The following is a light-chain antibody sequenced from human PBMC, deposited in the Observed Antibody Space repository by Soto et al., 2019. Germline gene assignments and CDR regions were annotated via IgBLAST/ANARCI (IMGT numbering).Light chain of an antibody. J-gene: IGKJ1*01. V-gene: IGKV1-5*03. CDR1: QSINTW. Sequence: DIQMTQSPSTLSASVGDRVTITCRASQSINTWLAWYQQKPGKAPKLLMYEVSKLESGVPSRFRGTGSGTEFTLTINSLQPDDFATYYCQQYDSFSTFGQGTKVDIK. CDR3: QQYDSFST. CDR2: EVS.